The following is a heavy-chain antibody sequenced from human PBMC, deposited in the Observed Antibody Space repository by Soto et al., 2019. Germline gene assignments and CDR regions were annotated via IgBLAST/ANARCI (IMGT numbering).Heavy chain of an antibody. J-gene: IGHJ6*02. CDR3: ARGSWRYYDSTGYYYYYGIDV. D-gene: IGHD3-22*01. CDR1: GYTFTGYY. CDR2: INPNSGGT. Sequence: ASLKVSCKASGYTFTGYYMHWVRQAPGQGLEWMGWINPNSGGTNYAQKFQGRVTMTRDTSISTAYMELSRLRSDDTAVYYCARGSWRYYDSTGYYYYYGIDVWGEGTTVAVS. V-gene: IGHV1-2*02.